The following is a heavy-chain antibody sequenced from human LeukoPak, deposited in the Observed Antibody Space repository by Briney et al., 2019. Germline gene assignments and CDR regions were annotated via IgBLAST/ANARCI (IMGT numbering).Heavy chain of an antibody. CDR2: ISSSSAHI. J-gene: IGHJ3*02. CDR3: TSRYCTTTNCYSFDN. V-gene: IGHV3-21*01. D-gene: IGHD2-2*01. Sequence: GGSLRLSCAASGFSFNTYSMNWVRQAPGKGLEWVSSISSSSAHIFYADSVKGRFSISRDSAKNSLYLQMNSLRVEDTAVYYCTSRYCTTTNCYSFDNWGQGTMVTVSS. CDR1: GFSFNTYS.